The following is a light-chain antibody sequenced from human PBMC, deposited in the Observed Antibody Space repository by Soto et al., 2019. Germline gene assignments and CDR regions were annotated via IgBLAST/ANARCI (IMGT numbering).Light chain of an antibody. Sequence: QSALTQPASVSGSPGQSITISCTGTSSDVGGYNYVSWYQQHPGKAPKLMIYEVSNRPSGVSNRFSGSKSCNTASLTISGLQAEVEADYYCSSYTSSSTPHVVGSGTKFTVL. V-gene: IGLV2-14*01. CDR1: SSDVGGYNY. J-gene: IGLJ1*01. CDR2: EVS. CDR3: SSYTSSSTPHV.